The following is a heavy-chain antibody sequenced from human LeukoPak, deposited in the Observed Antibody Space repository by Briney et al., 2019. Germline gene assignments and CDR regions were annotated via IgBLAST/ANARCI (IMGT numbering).Heavy chain of an antibody. CDR2: IYYSGST. CDR1: GGSISSYY. D-gene: IGHD3-10*01. V-gene: IGHV4-59*01. CDR3: AREGGGSGRNYYGMDV. J-gene: IGHJ6*02. Sequence: KTSETLSLTCTVSGGSISSYYWSWIRQPPGKGLEWIGYIYYSGSTNYNPSLKSRVTISVDTSKNQFSLKLSSVTAADTAVYYCAREGGGSGRNYYGMDVWGQGTTVTVSS.